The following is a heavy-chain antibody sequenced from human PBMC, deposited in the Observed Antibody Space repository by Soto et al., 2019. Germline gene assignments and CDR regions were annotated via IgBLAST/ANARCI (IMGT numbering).Heavy chain of an antibody. D-gene: IGHD5-18*01. CDR3: ARDRLMATAGTARHYFGLDV. V-gene: IGHV4-31*03. Sequence: SETLSLTCTVSGGSIRSGGYYWSWVRQNPRRGLEWIGNIYYSGNTYYNPSLKSRLTIPVDTSKNQFSLNLSSVTAADTAVYYCARDRLMATAGTARHYFGLDVWGQGTTVTVSS. CDR2: IYYSGNT. CDR1: GGSIRSGGYY. J-gene: IGHJ6*02.